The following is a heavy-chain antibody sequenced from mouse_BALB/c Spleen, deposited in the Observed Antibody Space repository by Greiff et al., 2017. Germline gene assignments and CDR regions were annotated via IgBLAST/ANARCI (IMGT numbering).Heavy chain of an antibody. CDR2: ISNGGGST. D-gene: IGHD2-4*01. CDR3: ARHFDYDWYFDV. J-gene: IGHJ1*01. CDR1: GFTFSSYT. V-gene: IGHV5-12-2*01. Sequence: EVTLVESGGGLVQPGGSLKLSCAASGFTFSSYTMSWVRQTPEKRLEWVAYISNGGGSTYYPDTVKGRFTISRDNAKNTLYLQMSSLKSEDTAMYYCARHFDYDWYFDVWGAGTTVTVSS.